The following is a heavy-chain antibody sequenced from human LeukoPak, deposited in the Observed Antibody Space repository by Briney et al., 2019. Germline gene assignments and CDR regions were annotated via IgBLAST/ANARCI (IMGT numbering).Heavy chain of an antibody. CDR1: GYTFTCYY. CDR2: INPNSGCT. J-gene: IGHJ5*02. Sequence: ASVKVSCKASGYTFTCYYMHWVRQAPGQGLEWMGWINPNSGCTNYAQKFQGRVTMTRDTSISTAYMELSRLRSDDTAVYYCAREYIAAAGTSVHWFDHWGQGTLVTVSS. V-gene: IGHV1-2*02. D-gene: IGHD6-13*01. CDR3: AREYIAAAGTSVHWFDH.